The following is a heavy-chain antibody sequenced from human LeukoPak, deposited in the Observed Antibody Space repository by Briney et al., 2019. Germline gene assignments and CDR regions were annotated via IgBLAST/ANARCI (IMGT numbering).Heavy chain of an antibody. CDR1: GFTFTTYA. J-gene: IGHJ4*02. CDR2: ISGDGRHI. Sequence: GGSLRLSCAVSGFTFTTYAMTWVRQTPGTGLEWVSAISGDGRHIYYADSVKGRFTVSRDNSRNTLYLQMNSLRAEDTAVYYCARVRYYFDYWGQGTLVTVSS. V-gene: IGHV3-23*01. CDR3: ARVRYYFDY.